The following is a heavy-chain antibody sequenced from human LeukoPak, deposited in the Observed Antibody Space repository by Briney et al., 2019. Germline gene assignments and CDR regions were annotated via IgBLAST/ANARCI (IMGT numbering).Heavy chain of an antibody. J-gene: IGHJ4*02. CDR1: GGSISSGSYY. CDR2: IYTSGST. V-gene: IGHV4-61*02. CDR3: ASVDADYYGSGSYYLNDY. D-gene: IGHD3-10*01. Sequence: PSQTLSLTCTVSGGSISSGSYYWSWIRQPAGRGLGWIGRIYTSGSTNYNPSLKSRVTISVDTSKNQFSLKLSSVTAADTAVYYCASVDADYYGSGSYYLNDYWGQGTLVTVSS.